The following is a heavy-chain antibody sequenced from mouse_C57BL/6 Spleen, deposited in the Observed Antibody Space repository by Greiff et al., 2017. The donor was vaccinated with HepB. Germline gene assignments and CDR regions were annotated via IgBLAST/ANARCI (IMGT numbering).Heavy chain of an antibody. Sequence: EVQLQQSGPELVKPGASVKISCKASGYTFTDYYMNWVKQSHGKSLEWIGDINPNNGGTSYNQKFKGKATLTVDKSYSTAYMELRSLTSEDSAVYYCAPIYYSGSSLAWFAYWGQGTLVTVSA. CDR1: GYTFTDYY. CDR3: APIYYSGSSLAWFAY. J-gene: IGHJ3*01. CDR2: INPNNGGT. V-gene: IGHV1-26*01. D-gene: IGHD1-1*01.